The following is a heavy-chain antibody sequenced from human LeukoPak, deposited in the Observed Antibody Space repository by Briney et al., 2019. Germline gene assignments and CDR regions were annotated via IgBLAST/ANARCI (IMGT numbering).Heavy chain of an antibody. CDR3: ARDILMAASGSWSVSYYGLEV. CDR2: IHYSGTT. J-gene: IGHJ6*02. CDR1: GGSISNYY. Sequence: SETLSLTCAVSGGSISNYYWSWIRQPPGKGLEWIGHIHYSGTTNYNPSLKRRVTVSVDTSKNQFSLKLTYVRAADTAVYCARDILMAASGSWSVSYYGLEVWGQGTTVIVS. V-gene: IGHV4-59*01. D-gene: IGHD6-13*01.